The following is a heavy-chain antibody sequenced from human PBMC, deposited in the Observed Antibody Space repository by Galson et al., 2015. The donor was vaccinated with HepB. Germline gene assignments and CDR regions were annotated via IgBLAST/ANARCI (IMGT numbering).Heavy chain of an antibody. D-gene: IGHD1-26*01. CDR2: IVVGSGNT. J-gene: IGHJ4*02. CDR1: GFTFTSSA. CDR3: AADMLDGIRGFRYSGSYIDY. V-gene: IGHV1-58*01. Sequence: SVKVSCKASGFTFTSSAVQWVRQARGQRLEWIGWIVVGSGNTNYAQKFQERVTITRDMSTSTAYMELSSLRSEDTAVYYCAADMLDGIRGFRYSGSYIDYWGQGTLVTVSS.